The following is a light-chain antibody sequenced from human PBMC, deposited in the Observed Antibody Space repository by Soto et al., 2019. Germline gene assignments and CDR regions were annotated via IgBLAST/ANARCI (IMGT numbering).Light chain of an antibody. CDR2: DVT. CDR1: SSDVGGYNY. V-gene: IGLV2-8*01. Sequence: QSALTQPPSASGTPCHAGNFFCTGTSSDVGGYNYVSWYQQHPGKAPKLIIYDVTKRPSGVPDRFSGSKSGHTASLTVSGLRAEDEADYSCSSYAGSNRGLFGTGTKATVL. CDR3: SSYAGSNRGL. J-gene: IGLJ1*01.